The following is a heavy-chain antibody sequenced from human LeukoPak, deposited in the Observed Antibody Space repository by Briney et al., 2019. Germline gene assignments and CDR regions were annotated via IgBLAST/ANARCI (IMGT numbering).Heavy chain of an antibody. D-gene: IGHD3-22*01. V-gene: IGHV1-69*13. CDR2: IIPIFGTA. J-gene: IGHJ4*02. CDR3: ATSTPDYYDCSGYFDH. CDR1: GGTFSSYA. Sequence: ASVKVSCKASGGTFSSYAISWVRQAPGQGLEWMGGIIPIFGTANYAQKFQGRVTITADESTSTAYMELSSLRSEDTAVYYCATSTPDYYDCSGYFDHWGQGTLVTVSS.